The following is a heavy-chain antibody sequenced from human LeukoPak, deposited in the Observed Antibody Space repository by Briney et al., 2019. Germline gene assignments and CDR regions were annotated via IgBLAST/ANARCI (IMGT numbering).Heavy chain of an antibody. J-gene: IGHJ6*03. V-gene: IGHV4-61*02. CDR2: IYTSGST. CDR1: GGSISSGSYY. CDR3: ARGFYYMDV. Sequence: SQTLSLTCTVSGGSISSGSYYWSWIRQPAGKGLEWIVRIYTSGSTNYNPSLKSRVTMSVDTSKNQFSLKLSSVTAADTAVYYCARGFYYMDVWGKGTTVTVSS.